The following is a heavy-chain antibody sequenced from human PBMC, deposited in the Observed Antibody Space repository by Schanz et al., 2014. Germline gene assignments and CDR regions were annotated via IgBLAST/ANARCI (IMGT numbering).Heavy chain of an antibody. J-gene: IGHJ4*02. CDR1: GFTVSSNY. CDR3: AKDHPSSGWPAFDV. D-gene: IGHD6-19*01. V-gene: IGHV3-66*01. Sequence: EVHLEESGGGVVQPGRSLRLSCAASGFTVSSNYMSWVRQAPGKGLEWVSITYSGGSTYYADSVKGRFTISRDNSKNTLYLLMNSLRAEDTAVYYCAKDHPSSGWPAFDVWGQGTQVTVSS. CDR2: TYSGGST.